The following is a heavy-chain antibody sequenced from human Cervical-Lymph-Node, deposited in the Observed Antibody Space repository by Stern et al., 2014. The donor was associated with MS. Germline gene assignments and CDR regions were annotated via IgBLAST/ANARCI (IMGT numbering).Heavy chain of an antibody. V-gene: IGHV3-53*01. J-gene: IGHJ4*02. Sequence: EVQLVESGGGVIQPGGSLRLSCTASGFTVSRAYMTWVLQAPGKGLEWVSLITNVGSSFYTDSVKGRFTISRDDSKNTVYLHMTSLRAEDTAMYYCARDTSSPERSDWWGQGTLVTVSS. CDR1: GFTVSRAY. CDR3: ARDTSSPERSDW. D-gene: IGHD1-1*01. CDR2: ITNVGSS.